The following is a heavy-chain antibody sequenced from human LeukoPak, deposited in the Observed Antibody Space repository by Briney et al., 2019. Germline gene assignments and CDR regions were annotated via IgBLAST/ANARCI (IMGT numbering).Heavy chain of an antibody. CDR1: GFNFATYA. Sequence: GGSLRVSCAASGFNFATYAMSWVRQAPGKGLEWVANMDPSGSQKRYVDSVKGRFTIFKDNPGTSLYLEMNSLTADDTAIYYCAIWASGNYWGQGTLVTVSS. V-gene: IGHV3-7*01. CDR3: AIWASGNY. J-gene: IGHJ4*02. CDR2: MDPSGSQK. D-gene: IGHD3-10*01.